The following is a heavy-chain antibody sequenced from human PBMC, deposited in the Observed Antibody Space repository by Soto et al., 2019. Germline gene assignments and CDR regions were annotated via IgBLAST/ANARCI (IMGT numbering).Heavy chain of an antibody. Sequence: ALVKRSCKAAGYSFTSYARHWVRQAPGQRLEWMGWINAGNGNTKYSQKFQGRVTITRDTSANTAYMELSSLRSEDTAVYYCARVLIPNSGSYGYLDYWGQGTLVTVSS. V-gene: IGHV1-3*01. CDR3: ARVLIPNSGSYGYLDY. J-gene: IGHJ4*02. CDR2: INAGNGNT. CDR1: GYSFTSYA. D-gene: IGHD1-26*01.